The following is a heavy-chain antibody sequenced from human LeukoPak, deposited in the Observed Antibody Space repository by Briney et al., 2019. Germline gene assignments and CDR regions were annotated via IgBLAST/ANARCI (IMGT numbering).Heavy chain of an antibody. J-gene: IGHJ4*02. V-gene: IGHV3-21*01. CDR3: ARAVGDLAVSGREDY. D-gene: IGHD6-19*01. Sequence: GGSLRLSCAASGFTFSTYSMTWVRQAPGKGLEWVSSISSSSGYIYYADSLKGRFTISRDNAKNSLYLQMHSLRAEDTAVYYCARAVGDLAVSGREDYWGQGTLVTVSS. CDR2: ISSSSGYI. CDR1: GFTFSTYS.